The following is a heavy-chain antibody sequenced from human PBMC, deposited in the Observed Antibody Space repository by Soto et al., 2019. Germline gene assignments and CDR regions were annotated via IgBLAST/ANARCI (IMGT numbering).Heavy chain of an antibody. CDR3: TKSRSAMVYYFDF. Sequence: PGGSLRRSCAASGFTFSSYPMNWVRQAPGKGLEWVSGISATGAKTYSADSVKGRFTTSRDNSKDTVYLEMNNLRAEDTAVYYCTKSRSAMVYYFDFWGLGALVTVSS. D-gene: IGHD1-20*01. V-gene: IGHV3-23*01. J-gene: IGHJ4*02. CDR2: ISATGAKT. CDR1: GFTFSSYP.